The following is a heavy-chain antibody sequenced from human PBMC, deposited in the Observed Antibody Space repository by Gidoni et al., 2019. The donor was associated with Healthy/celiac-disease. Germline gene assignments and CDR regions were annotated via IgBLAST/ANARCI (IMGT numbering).Heavy chain of an antibody. CDR3: ARYQEVASYFDY. V-gene: IGHV4-39*01. CDR2: IYYSGST. CDR1: GCSISSSSYS. D-gene: IGHD5-12*01. Sequence: QLQLQESGPGLVKPSEPLSITCTVSGCSISSSSYSWGWIRQPPGKGLEWIGSIYYSGSTYYHPSLKSRVTISVDTSKNQFSLRLSSVTAADTAVYYCARYQEVASYFDYWGQGTLVTVSS. J-gene: IGHJ4*02.